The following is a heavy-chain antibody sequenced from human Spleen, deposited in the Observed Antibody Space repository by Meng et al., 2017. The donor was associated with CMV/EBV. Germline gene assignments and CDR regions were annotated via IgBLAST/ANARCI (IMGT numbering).Heavy chain of an antibody. CDR2: INHSGETI. CDR1: GFSFGSYE. Sequence: GESLKISCIASGFSFGSYEINWVRQAPGKGLEWISYINHSGETIYYADSVEGRFTISRDNAKNSLYLQMISLRAEDTAVYYCARDHRSRAAIPYFDCWGQGTLVTVSS. J-gene: IGHJ4*02. CDR3: ARDHRSRAAIPYFDC. V-gene: IGHV3-48*03. D-gene: IGHD2-2*02.